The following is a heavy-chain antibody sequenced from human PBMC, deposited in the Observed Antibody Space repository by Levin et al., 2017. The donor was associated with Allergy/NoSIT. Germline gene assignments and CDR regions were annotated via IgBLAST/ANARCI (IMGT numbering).Heavy chain of an antibody. D-gene: IGHD3-22*01. Sequence: GGSLRLSCAASVFTFSSYTMHWVRQAPGKGLEWVTLISYDGSNKYYTDSVKGRFTISRDNSKNTLYLQMNSLRPEDTAVYYCARTSMDSSGYTYAMDVWGQGTTVTVSS. CDR2: ISYDGSNK. V-gene: IGHV3-30-3*01. J-gene: IGHJ6*02. CDR1: VFTFSSYT. CDR3: ARTSMDSSGYTYAMDV.